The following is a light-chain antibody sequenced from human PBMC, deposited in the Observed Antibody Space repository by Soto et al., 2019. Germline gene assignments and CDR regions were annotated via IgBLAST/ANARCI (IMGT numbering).Light chain of an antibody. V-gene: IGKV1-5*01. J-gene: IGKJ2*01. CDR3: KQYNNYFYT. CDR2: DAS. CDR1: QSISGW. Sequence: DIQMTQSPSTQSASVGDRVTITCRASQSISGWLAWYQQKPGKAPKLLIYDASTLESGVPSRFSGSGSGKKFTLTISSLQPDDFATYYCKQYNNYFYTFGQGTKVDIK.